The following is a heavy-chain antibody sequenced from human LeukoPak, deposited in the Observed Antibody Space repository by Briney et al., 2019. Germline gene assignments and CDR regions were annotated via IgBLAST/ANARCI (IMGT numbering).Heavy chain of an antibody. CDR1: GGSISSYY. D-gene: IGHD6-13*01. Sequence: PETLSLTCTVSGGSISSYYWSWIRQPPGKGLEWIGYIYYSGSTNYNPSLKSRVTISVDTSKNQFSLKLSSVTAADTAVYYCARWTAAGTDYWGQGTLVTVSS. J-gene: IGHJ4*02. V-gene: IGHV4-59*08. CDR2: IYYSGST. CDR3: ARWTAAGTDY.